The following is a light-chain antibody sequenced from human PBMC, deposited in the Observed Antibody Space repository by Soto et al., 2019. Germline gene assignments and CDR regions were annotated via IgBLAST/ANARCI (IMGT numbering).Light chain of an antibody. CDR1: NSDIGNYNL. CDR3: SSHAGTDVLVV. CDR2: EVR. Sequence: QSALTQPASVSGSPGQSITISCSGTNSDIGNYNLVSWYQQHPGKAPKLLIFEVRRLPSGVSSRFSGSKSGNTASLTISGLQAEDEAVYYCSSHAGTDVLVVFGGGTKVTVL. J-gene: IGLJ2*01. V-gene: IGLV2-23*02.